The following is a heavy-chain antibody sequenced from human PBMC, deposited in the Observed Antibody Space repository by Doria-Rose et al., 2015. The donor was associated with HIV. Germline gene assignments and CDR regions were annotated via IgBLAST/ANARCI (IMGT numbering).Heavy chain of an antibody. CDR3: ARIKSSRWYHKYYVDF. CDR2: MFSDDER. V-gene: IGHV2-26*01. D-gene: IGHD6-13*01. Sequence: QESGPVLVKPTETLTLTCTVSGVSLSSPGMGVSWIRQPPGEALEWLANMFSDDERSYKTSLKSRLTISRGTSKSQVVLTMTDMDPVDTATYYCARIKSSRWYHKYYVDFWGQGTLVIVSA. J-gene: IGHJ4*02. CDR1: GVSLSSPGMG.